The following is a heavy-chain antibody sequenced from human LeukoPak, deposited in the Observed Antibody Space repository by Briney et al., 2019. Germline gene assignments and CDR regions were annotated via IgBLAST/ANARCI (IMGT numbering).Heavy chain of an antibody. Sequence: GGSLRLSCAASGFTFSSYGMHWVRQAPGKGLEWVAVISYDGSNKYYADSVKGRFTISRDNSKNTLYLQMNSLRAEDTAVYYCARRYFDSGNWFDPWGQGTLVTVSS. CDR3: ARRYFDSGNWFDP. V-gene: IGHV3-30*03. CDR1: GFTFSSYG. J-gene: IGHJ5*02. CDR2: ISYDGSNK. D-gene: IGHD3-9*01.